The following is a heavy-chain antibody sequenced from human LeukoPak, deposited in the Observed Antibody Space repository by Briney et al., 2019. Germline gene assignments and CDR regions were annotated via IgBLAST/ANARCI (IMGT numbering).Heavy chain of an antibody. Sequence: KPSETLSLTCTVSGGSINNYYWSWIRQPAGKGLEWIGRIYTRGSTNYNPSLKSRVTMSVDTSKNQFSLKLSSVTAADTAVYYCARHGRMGTINPSYWGPGTLVTVSS. CDR2: IYTRGST. J-gene: IGHJ4*02. CDR3: ARHGRMGTINPSY. CDR1: GGSINNYY. V-gene: IGHV4-4*07. D-gene: IGHD5-24*01.